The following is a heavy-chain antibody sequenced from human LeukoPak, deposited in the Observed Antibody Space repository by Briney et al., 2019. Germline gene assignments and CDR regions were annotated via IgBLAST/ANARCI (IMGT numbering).Heavy chain of an antibody. D-gene: IGHD3-10*01. CDR3: ARLYYYNSGRSYPSIYFNY. J-gene: IGHJ4*02. Sequence: GGSLRLSCTASGFTFSTHWMSWVRQAPGKGLEWVANIKEDGSEKDYVDSVKGRSTVSRDSAKNSLYLQMNTLRAEDTAKYYCARLYYYNSGRSYPSIYFNYWGQGTLVTVSS. CDR1: GFTFSTHW. V-gene: IGHV3-7*01. CDR2: IKEDGSEK.